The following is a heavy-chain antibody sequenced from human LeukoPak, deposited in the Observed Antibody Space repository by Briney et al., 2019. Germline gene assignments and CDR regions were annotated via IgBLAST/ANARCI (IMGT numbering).Heavy chain of an antibody. CDR3: ASPGYSYGLYYFDY. J-gene: IGHJ4*02. D-gene: IGHD5-18*01. CDR1: GVSISSSSCY. V-gene: IGHV4-39*01. Sequence: SETLSLTCTVSGVSISSSSCYWGWIRQPPGKGLEWIGSIYYSGSTYYNPSLKSRVTISVDTSKNQFSLKLSSVTAADTAVYYCASPGYSYGLYYFDYWGQGTLVTVSS. CDR2: IYYSGST.